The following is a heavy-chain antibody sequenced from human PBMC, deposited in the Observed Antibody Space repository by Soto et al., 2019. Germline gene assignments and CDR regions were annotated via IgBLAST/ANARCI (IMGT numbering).Heavy chain of an antibody. CDR3: AKDGRGCSGGSCHPADYYMDV. J-gene: IGHJ6*03. CDR1: GFTFSSYA. V-gene: IGHV3-23*01. D-gene: IGHD2-15*01. CDR2: ISGSGGST. Sequence: PGGSLRLSCAASGFTFSSYAMSWVRQAPGKGLEWFSAISGSGGSTYYADSVKGRFTISRDNSKNTLYLQMNSLRAEDTAVYYCAKDGRGCSGGSCHPADYYMDVWGKGTTVTVSS.